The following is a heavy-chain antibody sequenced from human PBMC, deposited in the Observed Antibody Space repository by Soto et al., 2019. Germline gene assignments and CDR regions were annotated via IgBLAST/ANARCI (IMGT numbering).Heavy chain of an antibody. D-gene: IGHD1-7*01. Sequence: GASVKVSCKASGGTFSSYAISWVRQAPGQGLEWMGGIIPIFGTANYAQKFQGRVTITADESTSTAYMELNSLRSEDTAVYYCAPLGPHYTETGTTPPYWGQGTLVTVSS. CDR1: GGTFSSYA. V-gene: IGHV1-69*13. CDR3: APLGPHYTETGTTPPY. J-gene: IGHJ4*02. CDR2: IIPIFGTA.